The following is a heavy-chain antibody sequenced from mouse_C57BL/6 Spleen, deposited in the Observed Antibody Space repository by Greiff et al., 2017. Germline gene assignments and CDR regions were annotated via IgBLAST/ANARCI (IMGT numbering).Heavy chain of an antibody. CDR3: ARGSYYSNPRFDY. J-gene: IGHJ2*01. D-gene: IGHD2-5*01. CDR1: GYTFTSYW. CDR2: IYPGSGST. V-gene: IGHV1-55*01. Sequence: QVQMQQPGAELVKPGASVKMSCKASGYTFTSYWITWVKQRPGQGLEWIGDIYPGSGSTNYNEKFKSKATLTVDTSSSTAYMQLSSLTSEDSAVYYCARGSYYSNPRFDYWGQGTTLTVSS.